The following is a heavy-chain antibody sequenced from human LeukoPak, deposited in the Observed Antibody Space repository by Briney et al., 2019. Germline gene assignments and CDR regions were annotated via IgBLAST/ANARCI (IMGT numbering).Heavy chain of an antibody. V-gene: IGHV1-2*06. J-gene: IGHJ6*03. D-gene: IGHD2-2*01. CDR1: GYTFTGYY. CDR2: INPNSGGT. CDR3: ARDLGFEVPAAMAYYYYYMDV. Sequence: GASVKVSCKASGYTFTGYYMHWERQAPGQGLEWMGRINPNSGGTNYAQKFQGRATMTRDTSISTAYMELSRLRSDDTAVYYCARDLGFEVPAAMAYYYYYMDVWGKGTTVTVSS.